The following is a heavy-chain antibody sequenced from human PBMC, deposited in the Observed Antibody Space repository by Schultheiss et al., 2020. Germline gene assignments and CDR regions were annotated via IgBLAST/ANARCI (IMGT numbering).Heavy chain of an antibody. CDR1: GYTFTGNY. Sequence: ASVKVSCKASGYTFTGNYMHWVRQAPGHGPEWMGWINPKSGDINYAQRFQGRVTMTGDTSISTVYMDLSGLTSDDTAVYYCARDNDYGDYWGQGTMVTVSS. V-gene: IGHV1-2*02. J-gene: IGHJ4*02. CDR2: INPKSGDI. CDR3: ARDNDYGDY.